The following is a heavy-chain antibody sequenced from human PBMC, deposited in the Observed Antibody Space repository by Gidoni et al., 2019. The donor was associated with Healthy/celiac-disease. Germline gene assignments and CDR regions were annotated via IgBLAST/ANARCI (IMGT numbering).Heavy chain of an antibody. Sequence: EVQLVESGGGLVKPGGSLRLSCAASGFTFSSYSMNWVRQAPGKGLEWVSSISSSSSYIYYADSVKGRFTISRDNAKNSLYLQMNSLRAEDTAVYYCARPITCGGDCYGRDWYFDLWGRGTLVTVSS. CDR2: ISSSSSYI. D-gene: IGHD2-21*02. CDR3: ARPITCGGDCYGRDWYFDL. J-gene: IGHJ2*01. CDR1: GFTFSSYS. V-gene: IGHV3-21*01.